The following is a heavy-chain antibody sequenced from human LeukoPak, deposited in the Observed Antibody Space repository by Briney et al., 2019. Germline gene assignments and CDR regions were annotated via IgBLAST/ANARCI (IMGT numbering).Heavy chain of an antibody. D-gene: IGHD5-12*01. Sequence: SETLSLTCEVYGGSFSGYYWNWIRQPPGKGLEWIGEINHSGSTNSNPSLKSRVTISVDTSKNQSSLKLSSVTAADTAVYYCARQYSGYLRNWFDPWGQGTLVTVST. CDR1: GGSFSGYY. J-gene: IGHJ5*02. CDR3: ARQYSGYLRNWFDP. V-gene: IGHV4-34*01. CDR2: INHSGST.